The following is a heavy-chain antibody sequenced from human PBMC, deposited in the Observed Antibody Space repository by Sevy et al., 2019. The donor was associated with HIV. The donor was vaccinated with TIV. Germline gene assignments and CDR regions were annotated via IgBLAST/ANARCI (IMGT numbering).Heavy chain of an antibody. D-gene: IGHD4-17*01. CDR1: GGSISSYY. J-gene: IGHJ6*02. Sequence: SETLSPTCTVSGGSISSYYWSWIRQPAGKGLEWIGRIYTSGSTNYNPSLKSRVTMSVDTSKYQFSLKLSSVTAADTAVYYCARDGYGDYGLPYYYGYGMDVWGQGTTVTVS. CDR2: IYTSGST. CDR3: ARDGYGDYGLPYYYGYGMDV. V-gene: IGHV4-4*07.